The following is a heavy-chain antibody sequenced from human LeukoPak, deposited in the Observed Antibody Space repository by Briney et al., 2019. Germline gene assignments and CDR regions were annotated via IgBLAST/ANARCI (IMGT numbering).Heavy chain of an antibody. J-gene: IGHJ6*04. D-gene: IGHD4-23*01. CDR2: INSSGTTV. CDR3: ARDQLQTWPWADYYGLDV. Sequence: GGSLRLSCTASGFSFSSFEMNWVRQAPRKGLEWVSYINSSGTTVYYADSVKGRFTISRDTARNSLFLQMNSLGVEDTAVYYCARDQLQTWPWADYYGLDVWGEGSTVTVSS. V-gene: IGHV3-48*03. CDR1: GFSFSSFE.